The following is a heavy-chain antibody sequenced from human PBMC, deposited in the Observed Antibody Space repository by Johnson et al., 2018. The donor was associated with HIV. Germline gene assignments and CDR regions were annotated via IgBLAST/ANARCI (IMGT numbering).Heavy chain of an antibody. J-gene: IGHJ3*02. CDR2: ISWDGGST. CDR1: GFTFDDYA. Sequence: VQLVESGGGVVQPGRSLRLSCAASGFTFDDYAMHWVRQAPGKGLEWVSLISWDGGSTYYGDSVQGRFTISRDNSKNSLYLPMNSLRTEDTALYYCAKLSMGDAFDIWGQGTMVTVSS. V-gene: IGHV3-43D*03. CDR3: AKLSMGDAFDI. D-gene: IGHD2-8*01.